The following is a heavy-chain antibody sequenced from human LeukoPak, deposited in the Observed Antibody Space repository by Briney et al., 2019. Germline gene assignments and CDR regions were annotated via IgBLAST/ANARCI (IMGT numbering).Heavy chain of an antibody. J-gene: IGHJ4*02. Sequence: GGSLRLSCEASGFTFGSFAMSWVRQAPGRGLEWVSVIYSGGSTYYADSVKGRFTISRDDSKNTLYLQMNSLRAEDTAVYYCARYGIAVPNRYFDYWGQGTLVTVSS. CDR2: IYSGGST. D-gene: IGHD6-19*01. CDR3: ARYGIAVPNRYFDY. CDR1: GFTFGSFA. V-gene: IGHV3-53*01.